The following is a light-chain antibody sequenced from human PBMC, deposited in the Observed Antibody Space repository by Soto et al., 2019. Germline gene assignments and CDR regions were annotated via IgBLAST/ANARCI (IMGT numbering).Light chain of an antibody. CDR1: QNVLSN. V-gene: IGKV3-15*01. CDR2: GAS. CDR3: QQYNNWPIT. J-gene: IGKJ5*01. Sequence: EIVMTQSPATLSVSPGERATLSCRASQNVLSNLAWYQQKPGQTPRLLMYGASTRATGLPARFSGSGSGTQLTLTISSLQSEDFAVYYCQQYNNWPITFGQGTRLEIK.